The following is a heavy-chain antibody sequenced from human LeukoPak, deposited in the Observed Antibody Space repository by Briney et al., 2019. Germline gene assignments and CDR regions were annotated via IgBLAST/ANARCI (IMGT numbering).Heavy chain of an antibody. CDR1: GGSLSSSRHF. CDR2: ISYSGTT. CDR3: ARETRGIGEFDFRE. J-gene: IGHJ4*02. D-gene: IGHD3-10*01. Sequence: SETLSLTCTVSGGSLSSSRHFWGWIRQPPGKGLEWIGSISYSGTTYYNPSLKSRVTISVDTSKNQFSLKLSSVTAADTALYYCARETRGIGEFDFREWGQGTLVTVSS. V-gene: IGHV4-39*07.